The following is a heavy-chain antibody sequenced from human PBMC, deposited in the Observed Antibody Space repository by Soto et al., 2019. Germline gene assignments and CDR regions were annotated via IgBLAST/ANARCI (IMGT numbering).Heavy chain of an antibody. D-gene: IGHD3-22*01. CDR3: ARVPYNYYDRRNDAFDI. Sequence: SETLSLTCTVSGDSVNRGGYYWSWIRQHPGKGLEWIGHTYFSGSTNYNPSLKSRVTISVDTSKNQFSLRLSSVTAADTAVYFCARVPYNYYDRRNDAFDIWGQGTMVTVSS. J-gene: IGHJ3*02. V-gene: IGHV4-31*03. CDR1: GDSVNRGGYY. CDR2: TYFSGST.